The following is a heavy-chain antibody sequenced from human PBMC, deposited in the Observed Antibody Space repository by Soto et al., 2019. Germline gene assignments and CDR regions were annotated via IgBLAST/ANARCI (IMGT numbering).Heavy chain of an antibody. V-gene: IGHV1-69*01. Sequence: QAQLVQSGPEMKKPGSSVKVSCKDSGGLFSSFAISWVRQAPGQGLEWLGGIIPVFGTTNYAEKFHGRVTITADESTNTAYMELSGLRSGDTAIYYCARGGGPYVWFNEFWGQGTVVTVSS. CDR2: IIPVFGTT. CDR1: GGLFSSFA. J-gene: IGHJ4*02. CDR3: ARGGGPYVWFNEF. D-gene: IGHD3-16*01.